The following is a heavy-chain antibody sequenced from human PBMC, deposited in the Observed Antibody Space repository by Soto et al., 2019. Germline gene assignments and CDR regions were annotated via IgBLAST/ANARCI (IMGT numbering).Heavy chain of an antibody. Sequence: GGSVRLSCASSGFNFYNSYMSWVRQAPGKGLEWVAILYSGGKSYYAESVRGRFTISRDISKNTLDLQMNRLTADDTAVYYCSKNNVAPAFVGFEYWGQGTLVTVSS. D-gene: IGHD2-2*01. V-gene: IGHV3-53*01. CDR1: GFNFYNSY. CDR3: SKNNVAPAFVGFEY. CDR2: LYSGGKS. J-gene: IGHJ4*02.